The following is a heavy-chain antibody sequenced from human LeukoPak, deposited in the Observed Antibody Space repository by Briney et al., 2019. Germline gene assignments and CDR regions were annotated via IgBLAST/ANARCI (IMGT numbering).Heavy chain of an antibody. V-gene: IGHV3-7*01. CDR3: ARDLLAYCGGDCYSDY. D-gene: IGHD2-21*02. J-gene: IGHJ4*02. Sequence: GGSLRLSCAASGFNINKYWMTWVRQAPGKGLEWVANIKKDGSVTHYVDSVKGRFTISRDNGKNSLFLQMTSLRDEDTALYYCARDLLAYCGGDCYSDYWGQGTLVTVSS. CDR2: IKKDGSVT. CDR1: GFNINKYW.